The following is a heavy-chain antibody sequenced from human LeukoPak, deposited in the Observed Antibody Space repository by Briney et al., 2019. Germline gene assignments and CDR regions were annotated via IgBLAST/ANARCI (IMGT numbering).Heavy chain of an antibody. J-gene: IGHJ4*02. Sequence: ASVKVSCKASGYTFTGYYMHWVRQAPGQGLEWMGWINPNSGGANYAQKFQGRVAMTRDTSISTAYMELSGLRSDDTAVYFCARGVLGVGSGWSLFDYWGQGTLVTVSS. D-gene: IGHD6-19*01. V-gene: IGHV1-2*02. CDR1: GYTFTGYY. CDR2: INPNSGGA. CDR3: ARGVLGVGSGWSLFDY.